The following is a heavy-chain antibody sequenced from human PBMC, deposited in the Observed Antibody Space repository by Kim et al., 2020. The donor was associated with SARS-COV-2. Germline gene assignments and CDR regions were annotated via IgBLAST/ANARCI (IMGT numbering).Heavy chain of an antibody. V-gene: IGHV1-8*01. CDR3: ARPKGSGSYYIFDY. J-gene: IGHJ4*02. Sequence: AQKFQGRVTMTRNTSISTAYMELSSLRSEDTAVYYCARPKGSGSYYIFDYWGQGTLVTVSS. D-gene: IGHD3-10*01.